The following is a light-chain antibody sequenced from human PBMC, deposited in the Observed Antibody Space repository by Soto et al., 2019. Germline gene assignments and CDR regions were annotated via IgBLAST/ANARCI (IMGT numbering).Light chain of an antibody. J-gene: IGKJ1*01. V-gene: IGKV3-15*01. CDR2: GAS. CDR3: QQYNNWPRT. CDR1: QSISSN. Sequence: VMTQSPATLSVSPGERATLSCRASQSISSNLAWYQQKPGQAPRLLIYGASTRATGIPARFSGSGSGTEFTLTISSLQSEDFAVYYCQQYNNWPRTFGQGTKVDIK.